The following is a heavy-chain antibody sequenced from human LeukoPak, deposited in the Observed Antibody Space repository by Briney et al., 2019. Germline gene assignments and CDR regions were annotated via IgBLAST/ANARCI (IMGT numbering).Heavy chain of an antibody. D-gene: IGHD3-3*01. CDR3: AKSWSGYYLSAFDI. CDR1: GFTFDDYA. V-gene: IGHV3-9*03. CDR2: ISWNSGSI. J-gene: IGHJ3*02. Sequence: PGGSLRLSCAASGFTFDDYAMHWVRQAPGKGLEWVSGISWNSGSIGYADSVKGRFTISRDNAKNSLYLQMNSLRAEDMALYYCAKSWSGYYLSAFDIWGQGTMVTDSS.